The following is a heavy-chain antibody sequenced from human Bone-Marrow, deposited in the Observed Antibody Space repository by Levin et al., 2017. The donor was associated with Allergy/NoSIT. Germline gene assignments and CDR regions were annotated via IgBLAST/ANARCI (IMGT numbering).Heavy chain of an antibody. CDR2: IIPILGIA. J-gene: IGHJ4*02. CDR3: ASDTLTAMAKADY. D-gene: IGHD5-18*01. CDR1: GGTFSSYA. Sequence: RASVKVSCKASGGTFSSYAISWVRQAPGQGLEWMGRIIPILGIANYAQKFQGRVTITADKSTSTAYMELSSLRSEDTAVYYCASDTLTAMAKADYWGQGTLVTVSS. V-gene: IGHV1-69*04.